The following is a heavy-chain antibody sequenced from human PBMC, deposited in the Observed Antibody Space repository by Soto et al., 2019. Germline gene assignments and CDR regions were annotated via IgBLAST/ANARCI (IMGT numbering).Heavy chain of an antibody. CDR3: VRRTGTTVTTRFDY. CDR2: IYPTDIT. CDR1: CGFLRSVGYS. V-gene: IGHV4-30-2*06. Sequence: LTRPCSCGFLRSVGYSLCRLRQSQGKGLEWIGYIYPTDITYYNPSLRSRVTISADRSKNQFSLRLNSVTAADTAVYYCVRRTGTTVTTRFDYWGQGSLVTVS. J-gene: IGHJ4*02. D-gene: IGHD4-4*01.